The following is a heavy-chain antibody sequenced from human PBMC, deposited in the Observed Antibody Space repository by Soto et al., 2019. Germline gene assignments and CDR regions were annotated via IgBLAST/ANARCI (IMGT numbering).Heavy chain of an antibody. Sequence: GGSLRLSCSACGFTFSSYAMHWVRQAPGKGLEYVSAISSNGGSTYYADSVKGRFTISRDNSKNTLYLQMSSLRAEDTAVYYCVKDGPYYDILTGYYYYYYYGMDVWGQGTTVTVSS. V-gene: IGHV3-64D*06. CDR2: ISSNGGST. CDR1: GFTFSSYA. D-gene: IGHD3-9*01. CDR3: VKDGPYYDILTGYYYYYYYGMDV. J-gene: IGHJ6*02.